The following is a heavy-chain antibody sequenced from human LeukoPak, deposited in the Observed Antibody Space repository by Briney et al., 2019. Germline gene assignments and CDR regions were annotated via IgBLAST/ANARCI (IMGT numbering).Heavy chain of an antibody. CDR3: AREDCSGGACTNFDY. D-gene: IGHD2-15*01. CDR1: GGTFSGYY. CDR2: INPGGST. J-gene: IGHJ4*02. V-gene: IGHV4-34*01. Sequence: SENLSLTCAVYGGTFSGYYWSWIRQPPGKGLEWIGEINPGGSTNYNPSLESRLTISVDPSKNQFSLKLTSVTAADTAIYYCAREDCSGGACTNFDYWGQGTLVTVSS.